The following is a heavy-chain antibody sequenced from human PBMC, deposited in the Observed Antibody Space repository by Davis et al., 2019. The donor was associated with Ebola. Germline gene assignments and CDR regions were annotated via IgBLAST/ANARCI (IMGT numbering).Heavy chain of an antibody. CDR1: GFTFSSYG. Sequence: PGGSLRLSCTASGFTFSSYGMHWVRQAPGKGLEWVAVISYDGSNKYYADSVKGRFTISRDNSKNTLYLQMNNLRAEDTAVYYCAKDYYDSSGRYFDYWGQGTLVTVSS. V-gene: IGHV3-30*18. J-gene: IGHJ4*02. D-gene: IGHD3-22*01. CDR3: AKDYYDSSGRYFDY. CDR2: ISYDGSNK.